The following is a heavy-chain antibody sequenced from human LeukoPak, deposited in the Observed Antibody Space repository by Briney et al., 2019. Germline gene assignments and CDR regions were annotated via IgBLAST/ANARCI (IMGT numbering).Heavy chain of an antibody. Sequence: ASVKISCKASGYTFTSYDINWVRQATGQGLEWMGWMNPNSGNTGYAQKFQGRVTMTRNTSISTAYMELSSLRSEDTAVYYCARTEGYCSSTSCYPNWFDPWGQGTLVTVSS. D-gene: IGHD2-2*01. CDR3: ARTEGYCSSTSCYPNWFDP. J-gene: IGHJ5*02. CDR1: GYTFTSYD. V-gene: IGHV1-8*01. CDR2: MNPNSGNT.